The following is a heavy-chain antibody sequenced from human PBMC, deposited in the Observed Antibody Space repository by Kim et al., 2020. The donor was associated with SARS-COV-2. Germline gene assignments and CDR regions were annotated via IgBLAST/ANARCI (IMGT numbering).Heavy chain of an antibody. CDR2: INHSGST. CDR3: ARRVGATLRYFDY. D-gene: IGHD1-26*01. Sequence: SETLSLTCAVYGGSFSGYYWSWIRQPPGKGLEWIGEINHSGSTNYNTSLKSRVTISVDTSKNQFSLKLSSVTAADTAVYYCARRVGATLRYFDYWGQGTLVTVSS. CDR1: GGSFSGYY. J-gene: IGHJ4*02. V-gene: IGHV4-34*01.